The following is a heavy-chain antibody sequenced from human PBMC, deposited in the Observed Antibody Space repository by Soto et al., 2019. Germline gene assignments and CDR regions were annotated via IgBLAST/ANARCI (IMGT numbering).Heavy chain of an antibody. Sequence: GGSLRLSCAASGFTFSSYGMHWVRQAPGKGLEWVAVISYDGSNKYYADSVKGRFTISRDNSKNTLYLQMNSLRAEDTAVYYCAKDQSTVVTRLGYYYYMDVWGKGTTVTVSS. J-gene: IGHJ6*03. CDR1: GFTFSSYG. D-gene: IGHD4-17*01. CDR2: ISYDGSNK. V-gene: IGHV3-30*18. CDR3: AKDQSTVVTRLGYYYYMDV.